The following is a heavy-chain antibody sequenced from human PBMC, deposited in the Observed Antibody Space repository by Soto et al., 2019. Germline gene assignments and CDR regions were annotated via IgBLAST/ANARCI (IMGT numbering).Heavy chain of an antibody. CDR3: AKRSSSAHYYGMDV. CDR2: VSAGGGDT. Sequence: GGSLRLSCAASGFTFNSYGMNWVRQAPGKGLEWVAGVSAGGGDTSYADSVKGRCTISIYNSKDTLYLQMNSLRAEDTAAYYCAKRSSSAHYYGMDVWGQGTTVTVSS. CDR1: GFTFNSYG. V-gene: IGHV3-23*01. J-gene: IGHJ6*02. D-gene: IGHD3-22*01.